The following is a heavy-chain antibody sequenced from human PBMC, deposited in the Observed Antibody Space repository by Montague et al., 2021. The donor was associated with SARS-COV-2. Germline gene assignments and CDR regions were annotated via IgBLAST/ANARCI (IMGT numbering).Heavy chain of an antibody. CDR1: GGFFSGYY. J-gene: IGHJ4*02. CDR3: ARGSRQWLVRPPHYYYFDY. V-gene: IGHV4-34*01. D-gene: IGHD6-19*01. CDR2: INHSGST. Sequence: SETLSLTCAVYGGFFSGYYWSWIRQPPGKGLEWIGEINHSGSTNYNPSXXSGVTISVDTSKNQFSLKLSSVTAADTAVYYCARGSRQWLVRPPHYYYFDYCGQGSLVTVSS.